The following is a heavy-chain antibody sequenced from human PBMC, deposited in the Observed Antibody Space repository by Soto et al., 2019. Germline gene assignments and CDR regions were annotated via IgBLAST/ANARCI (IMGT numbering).Heavy chain of an antibody. J-gene: IGHJ4*02. CDR1: GGPFSDYS. CDR3: ARDPDYGANSGRGLVDY. CDR2: IIPVFGTP. Sequence: QVQLVQSGAEVKKPGSSVKVSCKASGGPFSDYSINWVRQAPGQGLEWMGGIIPVFGTPNYAQKFQGRVKISANKSTRTAYMELSNLRSEDKAIYFWARDPDYGANSGRGLVDYWGQGTLVTVTS. D-gene: IGHD4-17*01. V-gene: IGHV1-69*06.